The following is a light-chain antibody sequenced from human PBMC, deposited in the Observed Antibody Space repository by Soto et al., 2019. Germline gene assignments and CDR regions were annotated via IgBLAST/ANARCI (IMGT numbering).Light chain of an antibody. Sequence: SALTQPPSVSGAPGQRVTISCTGSSSNIGAGYEVHWFQQLPGTAPKRLIYGNTNRPSGVPDRFSGSKSDTSASLAITGLQPEDEADYYCQSYDSSLSVLYVFGTGTKVTVL. V-gene: IGLV1-40*01. CDR3: QSYDSSLSVLYV. CDR1: SSNIGAGYE. CDR2: GNT. J-gene: IGLJ1*01.